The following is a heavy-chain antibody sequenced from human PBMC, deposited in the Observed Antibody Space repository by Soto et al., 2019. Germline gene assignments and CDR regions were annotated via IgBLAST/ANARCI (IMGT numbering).Heavy chain of an antibody. D-gene: IGHD3-10*01. V-gene: IGHV3-73*01. CDR3: AIEGVGFGY. Sequence: EVQLVESGGGLLQPGGSVRLSCAASGFTFSVSSMHWVRQASGKGLEWLGRIRSKANNYATSYSESVKGRFNISRDDSQYTMFLQMNSLRTEDTAMYYCAIEGVGFGYWGQGTLVTVSS. CDR1: GFTFSVSS. J-gene: IGHJ4*02. CDR2: IRSKANNYAT.